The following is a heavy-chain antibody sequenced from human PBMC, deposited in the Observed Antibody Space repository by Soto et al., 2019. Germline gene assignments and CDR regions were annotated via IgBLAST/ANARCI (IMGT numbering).Heavy chain of an antibody. D-gene: IGHD5-12*01. J-gene: IGHJ6*02. CDR1: GGSVSSGSYY. Sequence: SETLSLTCTVSGGSVSSGSYYWSWIRQRPGKGRDPIGYIYYSGSTNYNPSPKSRPTISVDTSKNQFSLKLRSVTAADTAVSYCARESGYSGYEGEYYYYGMDLWGQGTTVTVSS. V-gene: IGHV4-61*01. CDR3: ARESGYSGYEGEYYYYGMDL. CDR2: IYYSGST.